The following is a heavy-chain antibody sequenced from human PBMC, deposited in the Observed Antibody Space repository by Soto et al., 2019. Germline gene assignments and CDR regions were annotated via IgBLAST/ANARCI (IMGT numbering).Heavy chain of an antibody. J-gene: IGHJ4*02. CDR3: ARVRIVGAREIDF. D-gene: IGHD1-26*01. V-gene: IGHV1-18*04. CDR1: GYTFNRHG. Sequence: ASVKVSCKASGYTFNRHGITWVRQAPGQGLEWMGWISGYNGDINYEQKFQGRVTLSSDTLTSTVYLELKSLRFDDTAVYYCARVRIVGAREIDFWGQGTLVNVSS. CDR2: ISGYNGDI.